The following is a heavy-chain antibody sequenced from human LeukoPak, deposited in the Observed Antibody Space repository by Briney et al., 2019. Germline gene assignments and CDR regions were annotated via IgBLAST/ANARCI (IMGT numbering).Heavy chain of an antibody. CDR3: ARDEKAHFDY. Sequence: GGSLRLSCAASGFTFSSHSMSWVRQAPGKGLEWVANIKQDGSEKYYVDSVKGRFTISRDDAKNSLYLQMNSLRAEDTAVYYCARDEKAHFDYWGQGTLVTVSS. CDR2: IKQDGSEK. CDR1: GFTFSSHS. V-gene: IGHV3-7*01. J-gene: IGHJ4*02.